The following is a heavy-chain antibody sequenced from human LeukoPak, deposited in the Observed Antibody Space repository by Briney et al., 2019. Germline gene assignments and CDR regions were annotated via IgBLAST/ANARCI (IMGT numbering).Heavy chain of an antibody. CDR3: ARVGGEFLDAFDI. CDR1: GGSISSYY. Sequence: SETLSLTCSDSGGSISSYYWSWIRQPPGKGLEWIGYIYYSGSTNYNPSLKSRVPISVDTSNSQFSLKLSSVTAADTAVYYCARVGGEFLDAFDIWGQGTMVTVSS. J-gene: IGHJ3*02. CDR2: IYYSGST. D-gene: IGHD3-3*01. V-gene: IGHV4-59*01.